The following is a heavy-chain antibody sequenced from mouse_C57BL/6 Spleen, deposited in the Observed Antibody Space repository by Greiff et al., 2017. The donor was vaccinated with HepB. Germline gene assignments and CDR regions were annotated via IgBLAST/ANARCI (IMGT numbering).Heavy chain of an antibody. V-gene: IGHV1-53*01. CDR2: INPSNGGT. CDR3: ARARSWRLYFDV. CDR1: GYTFTSYW. Sequence: QVQLQQPGTELVKPGASVKLSCKASGYTFTSYWMHWVKQRPGQGLEWIGKINPSNGGTNHNEKFKSKATMTVDTSSSTAYMQLSSLTSEDPAVYDCARARSWRLYFDVWGTGTTVTVSS. J-gene: IGHJ1*03.